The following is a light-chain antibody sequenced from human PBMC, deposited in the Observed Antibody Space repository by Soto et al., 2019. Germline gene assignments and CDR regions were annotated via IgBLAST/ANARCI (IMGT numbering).Light chain of an antibody. CDR3: AAWDDSLNGLYV. Sequence: QSALTQPPSASGTPVQRVTISCSGSSSNIGSNTVNWYQQLPGTAPKLLIYSNNQRPSGVPDRFSGSKSGTSASLASSGLQSEDEADYYCAAWDDSLNGLYVFGTGTKLTVL. CDR2: SNN. J-gene: IGLJ1*01. V-gene: IGLV1-44*01. CDR1: SSNIGSNT.